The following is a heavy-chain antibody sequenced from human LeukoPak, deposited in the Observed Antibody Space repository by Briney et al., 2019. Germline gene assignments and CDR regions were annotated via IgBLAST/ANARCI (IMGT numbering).Heavy chain of an antibody. CDR1: GGTFSSYA. D-gene: IGHD2-2*01. Sequence: SVKVSCKASGGTFSSYAISWVRQAPGQGLEWMGGIIPIFGTANYAQKFQGRVTITTDESTSTAYMELSSLRSEDTAVYYCASSDIVVVPAAANNYYYYYMDVWGKGTTVTVSS. CDR2: IIPIFGTA. J-gene: IGHJ6*03. CDR3: ASSDIVVVPAAANNYYYYYMDV. V-gene: IGHV1-69*05.